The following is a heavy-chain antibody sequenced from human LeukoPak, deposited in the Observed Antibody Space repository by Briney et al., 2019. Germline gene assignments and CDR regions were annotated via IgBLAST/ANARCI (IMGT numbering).Heavy chain of an antibody. CDR2: IIPIFGIA. J-gene: IGHJ4*02. Sequence: ASVKVSCKASGGTFSSYAISWVRQAPGQGLEWMGGIIPIFGIANYAQKFQGRVTITTDESTSTAYMELSSLRSEDTAVYYCARDYYDSSGYAHWGQGTLVTVSS. V-gene: IGHV1-69*05. D-gene: IGHD3-22*01. CDR1: GGTFSSYA. CDR3: ARDYYDSSGYAH.